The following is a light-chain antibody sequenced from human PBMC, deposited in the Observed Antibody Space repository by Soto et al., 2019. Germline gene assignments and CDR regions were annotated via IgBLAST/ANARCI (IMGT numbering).Light chain of an antibody. V-gene: IGKV3-15*01. CDR3: QQYNNWPPIT. J-gene: IGKJ5*01. CDR2: GAS. CDR1: QSVSSK. Sequence: EIGITQSPATVSVSPGERATLSCRASQSVSSKLAWYQQKPGQAPRLLIYGASTRATGIPARFSGSGSGTEFTLTISSLQSEDFAVYYCQQYNNWPPITFGQGTRLEIK.